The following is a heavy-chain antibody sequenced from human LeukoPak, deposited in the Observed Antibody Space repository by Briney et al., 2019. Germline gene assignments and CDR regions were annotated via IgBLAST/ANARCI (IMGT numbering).Heavy chain of an antibody. Sequence: ASVKVSCKASGYTFTGYYMHWVRQAPGQGLEWMGWINPNSGGTNYAQKFQGRATMTRDTSISTAYMELSRLRSDDTAVYYCARDLVRGVRNWFDPWGQGTLVTVSS. CDR1: GYTFTGYY. J-gene: IGHJ5*02. D-gene: IGHD3-10*01. V-gene: IGHV1-2*02. CDR3: ARDLVRGVRNWFDP. CDR2: INPNSGGT.